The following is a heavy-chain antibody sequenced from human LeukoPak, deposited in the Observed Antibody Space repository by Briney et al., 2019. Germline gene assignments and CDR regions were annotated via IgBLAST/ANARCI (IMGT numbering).Heavy chain of an antibody. CDR1: GGSISSSSYY. V-gene: IGHV4-39*07. D-gene: IGHD3-9*01. CDR3: ARGRTFSFDWLFDDAFDI. CDR2: IYYSGST. Sequence: PSETLSLTCTVSGGSISSSSYYWGWIRQPPGKGLEWIGSIYYSGSTYYNPSLKSRVTISVDTSKNQFSLKLSSVTAADTAVYYCARGRTFSFDWLFDDAFDIWGQGTMVTVSS. J-gene: IGHJ3*02.